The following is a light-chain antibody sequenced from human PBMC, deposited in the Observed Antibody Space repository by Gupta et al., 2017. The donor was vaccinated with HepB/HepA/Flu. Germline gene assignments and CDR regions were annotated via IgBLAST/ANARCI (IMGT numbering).Light chain of an antibody. Sequence: RVTISCRTSQGISSYLAWYQQKPGKAPELLIYAASTLQSGVPSRFSGSGSGTDFTLTISCLQSEDFATYYCQQYYSFPWTFGQGTKVEIK. CDR3: QQYYSFPWT. CDR2: AAS. V-gene: IGKV1D-8*01. J-gene: IGKJ1*01. CDR1: QGISSY.